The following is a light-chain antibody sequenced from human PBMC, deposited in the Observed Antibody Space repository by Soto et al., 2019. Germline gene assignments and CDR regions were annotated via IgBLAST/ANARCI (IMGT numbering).Light chain of an antibody. V-gene: IGLV2-14*01. J-gene: IGLJ1*01. CDR3: SSYRRGSTLV. CDR1: SSDIGAYNY. Sequence: HSALTHPASVSGSPGQSITVSCTGTSSDIGAYNYVSWYQQHPGKAPKLLIFEVTNRPSGISNRFSGSKSGSTASLTISGLQTEDEDDYYCSSYRRGSTLVFGTGTKVTVL. CDR2: EVT.